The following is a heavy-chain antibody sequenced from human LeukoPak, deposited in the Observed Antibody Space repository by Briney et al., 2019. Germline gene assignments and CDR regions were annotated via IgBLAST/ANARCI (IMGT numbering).Heavy chain of an antibody. CDR1: RGTFSSYT. J-gene: IGHJ6*02. V-gene: IGHV1-69*02. Sequence: GSSVKVSCKASRGTFSSYTISWVRQAPAQGLEWMGRIIPILGIANYAQKFQGRVTITADKSTSTAYMEVSSVRSEDTAVFYCARGEGYSYGFSYGMDVWGQGTTVTVSS. CDR2: IIPILGIA. D-gene: IGHD5-18*01. CDR3: ARGEGYSYGFSYGMDV.